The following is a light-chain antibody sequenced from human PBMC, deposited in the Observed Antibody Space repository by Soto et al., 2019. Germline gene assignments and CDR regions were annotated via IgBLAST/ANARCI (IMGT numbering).Light chain of an antibody. CDR1: QGISSF. Sequence: ILLTQSPSSLSASVGDSVTLTCRASQGISSFLAWYHQKPGHAPSLLIYAASTCESGVPSRFSGSGSGTDFNLTISRLQTEDFATYFCQQLNSYTITFGQGTRLEIK. CDR3: QQLNSYTIT. J-gene: IGKJ5*01. V-gene: IGKV1-9*01. CDR2: AAS.